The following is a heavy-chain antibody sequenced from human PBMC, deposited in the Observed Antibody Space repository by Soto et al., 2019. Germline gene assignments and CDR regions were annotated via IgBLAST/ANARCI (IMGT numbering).Heavy chain of an antibody. CDR2: ISYDGSNK. V-gene: IGHV3-30*18. Sequence: GGSLRLSCAASGFTCSRYGMHWVRQAPGKGLEWVAVISYDGSNKYYADSVKGRFTISRDNSKNTLYLQMNSLRAEDTAVYYCANEMQLPKYYYYGMDVWGQGTTVTAP. J-gene: IGHJ6*02. D-gene: IGHD1-7*01. CDR3: ANEMQLPKYYYYGMDV. CDR1: GFTCSRYG.